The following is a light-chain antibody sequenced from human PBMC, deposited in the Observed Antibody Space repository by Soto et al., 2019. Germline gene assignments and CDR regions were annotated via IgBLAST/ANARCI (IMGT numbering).Light chain of an antibody. CDR3: QQYNNWTFS. CDR1: QGIXGY. V-gene: IGKV3-11*01. J-gene: IGKJ5*01. CDR2: DAS. Sequence: IVLTQSPATLSLSPGERATLSCRASQGIXGYFAWYQQKPGQAPRILXDDASNRATGSPARLSGSGSETDFTLTISSLEPEDFAVYFCQQYNNWTFSFGQGTRLEIK.